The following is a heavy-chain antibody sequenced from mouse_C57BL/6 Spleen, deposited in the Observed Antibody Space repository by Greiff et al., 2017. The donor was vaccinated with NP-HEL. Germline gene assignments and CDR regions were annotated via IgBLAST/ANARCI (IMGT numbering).Heavy chain of an antibody. Sequence: EVQGVESGGGLVKPGGSLKLSCAASGFTFSSYAMSWVRQTPEKRLEWVATISDGGSYTYYPDNVKGRFTISRDNAKNNLYLQMSHLKSEDTAMYYCARGGGSSYLHYFDYWGQGTTLTVSS. CDR2: ISDGGSYT. V-gene: IGHV5-4*01. J-gene: IGHJ2*01. D-gene: IGHD1-1*01. CDR1: GFTFSSYA. CDR3: ARGGGSSYLHYFDY.